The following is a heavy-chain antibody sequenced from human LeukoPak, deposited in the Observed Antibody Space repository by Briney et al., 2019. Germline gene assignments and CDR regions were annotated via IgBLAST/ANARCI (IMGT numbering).Heavy chain of an antibody. V-gene: IGHV4-59*01. CDR1: GGSISSYY. Sequence: PSETLSLTCTVSGGSISSYYWSWIRQPPGKELEWIGYIYYSGSTNYNPSLKSRVTISVDTSKNQFSLKLSSVTAADTAVYYCARGSNYEDAFDYWGQGTLVTVSS. D-gene: IGHD4-11*01. CDR2: IYYSGST. CDR3: ARGSNYEDAFDY. J-gene: IGHJ4*02.